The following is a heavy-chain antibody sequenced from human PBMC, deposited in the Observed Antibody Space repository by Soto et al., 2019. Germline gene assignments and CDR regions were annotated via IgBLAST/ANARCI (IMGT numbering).Heavy chain of an antibody. D-gene: IGHD2-21*02. Sequence: EVHLLESGGGSVQAGGSLRLSCSGFGFTFRTFVRYWIRQAPGKGREWVSAIDDANSAYYADSVKGRFVISRDNSRNTVYLQMGDLRAEDTAIYYCTKRPMCTRDCWYFDDWGQGIPVTVSS. CDR3: TKRPMCTRDCWYFDD. V-gene: IGHV3-23*05. J-gene: IGHJ4*02. CDR1: GFTFRTFV. CDR2: IDDANSA.